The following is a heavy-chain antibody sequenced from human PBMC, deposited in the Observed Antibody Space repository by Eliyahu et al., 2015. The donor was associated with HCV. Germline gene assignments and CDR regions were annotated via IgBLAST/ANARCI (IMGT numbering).Heavy chain of an antibody. D-gene: IGHD3-9*01. CDR2: ISSSSSYI. Sequence: EVQLVESGGGLVKPGGSLRLSCAASGFXFXXYSMNWVRQAPGKGLEWVSSISSSSSYIYYADSVKGRFTISRDNAKNSLYLQMNSLRAEDTAVYYCARAADFDWLSYYFDYWGQGTLVTVSS. CDR3: ARAADFDWLSYYFDY. J-gene: IGHJ4*02. V-gene: IGHV3-21*01. CDR1: GFXFXXYS.